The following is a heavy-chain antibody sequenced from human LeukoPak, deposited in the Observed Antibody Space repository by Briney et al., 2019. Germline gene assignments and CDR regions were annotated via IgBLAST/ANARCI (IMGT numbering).Heavy chain of an antibody. J-gene: IGHJ4*02. Sequence: GGSLRLSCAASGFTLSSYAMHWVRQAPGKGLEWVSAISGSGGSTYYADSVKGRFTISRDNAKDTLYLQMNSLRAEDTAVYYCARGENTYIDYWGQGTLVTVSS. CDR1: GFTLSSYA. CDR2: ISGSGGST. CDR3: ARGENTYIDY. D-gene: IGHD3-16*01. V-gene: IGHV3-23*01.